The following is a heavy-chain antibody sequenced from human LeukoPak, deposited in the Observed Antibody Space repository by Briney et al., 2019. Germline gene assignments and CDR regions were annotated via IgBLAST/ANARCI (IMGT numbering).Heavy chain of an antibody. D-gene: IGHD3-10*01. V-gene: IGHV1-46*01. CDR3: ARDGSGVWFDY. CDR2: INPSGGST. CDR1: GYTFTSYY. Sequence: ASVKVSCKASGYTFTSYYMDWVRQAPGQGLEWMGIINPSGGSTSYAQKFQGRVTMTRDTSTSTVYMELTSLRSEDTAVYYCARDGSGVWFDYWGQGTLVTVSS. J-gene: IGHJ4*02.